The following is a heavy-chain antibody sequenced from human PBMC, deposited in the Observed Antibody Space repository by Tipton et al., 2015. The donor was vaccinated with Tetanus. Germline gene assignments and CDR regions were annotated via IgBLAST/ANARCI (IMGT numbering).Heavy chain of an antibody. J-gene: IGHJ4*02. CDR2: IYYSGSS. CDR3: AGVTAQRTELYFDH. Sequence: TLSLTCTVSGGSISGSSYYWGWIRQPPGKGLEWIGSIYYSGSSYYNPTLKSRVTISVDTSKNQFSLKLDSVTAADAAVYYCAGVTAQRTELYFDHWGQGTLVTVSS. D-gene: IGHD6-13*01. V-gene: IGHV4-39*01. CDR1: GGSISGSSYY.